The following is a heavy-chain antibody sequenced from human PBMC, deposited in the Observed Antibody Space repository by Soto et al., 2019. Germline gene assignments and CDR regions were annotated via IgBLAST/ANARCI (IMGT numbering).Heavy chain of an antibody. Sequence: ASVKVSCKASGYTFTSYDISWVRQAPGQGLEWMGWISAYNGNTNYAQKLQGRVTMTTDTSTSTAYMELSSLRSEDTAVYYCAKEGAVAGNLDYWGQGTLVTVSS. J-gene: IGHJ4*02. CDR1: GYTFTSYD. D-gene: IGHD6-19*01. V-gene: IGHV1-18*01. CDR2: ISAYNGNT. CDR3: AKEGAVAGNLDY.